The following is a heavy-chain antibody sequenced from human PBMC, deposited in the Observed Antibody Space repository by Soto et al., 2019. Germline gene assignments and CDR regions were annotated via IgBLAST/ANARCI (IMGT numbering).Heavy chain of an antibody. V-gene: IGHV4-34*01. D-gene: IGHD3-9*01. CDR1: GGSFSTYY. CDR3: ARGGSNDWQVAFDI. Sequence: SETLSLTCVVSGGSFSTYYYNWIRQSPGKGLEWIGEINHSGNNNYSPSLKSRVTMSLDTSKNQLSLKLTSVTAADTAVYYCARGGSNDWQVAFDIWGQGTMVTVSS. CDR2: INHSGNN. J-gene: IGHJ3*02.